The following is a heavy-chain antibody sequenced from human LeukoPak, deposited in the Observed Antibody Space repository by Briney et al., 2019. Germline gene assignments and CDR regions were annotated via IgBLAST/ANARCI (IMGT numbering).Heavy chain of an antibody. J-gene: IGHJ6*03. Sequence: ASVKVSCKASGGTFSSYAISWVRQAPGQGLEWMGGIIPIFGTANYAQKFQGRVTITTDESTSTAYMELSSLRFEDAAVYYCASCRIASRRAFGYYYYMDVWGKGTTVTVSS. D-gene: IGHD6-6*01. CDR1: GGTFSSYA. CDR3: ASCRIASRRAFGYYYYMDV. CDR2: IIPIFGTA. V-gene: IGHV1-69*05.